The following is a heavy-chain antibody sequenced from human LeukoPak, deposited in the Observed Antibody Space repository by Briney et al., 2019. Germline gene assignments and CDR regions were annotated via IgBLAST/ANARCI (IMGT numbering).Heavy chain of an antibody. V-gene: IGHV1-18*01. CDR1: GYTFTSYG. J-gene: IGHJ4*02. Sequence: ASVTVSCTASGYTFTSYGISWVRQAPGQGLEWMGWISAYNGNTNYAQKLQGRVTMTTDTSTSTAYMELRSLRSDDTAVYYCARDHYGESNFDYWGQGTLVTVSS. D-gene: IGHD3-16*01. CDR2: ISAYNGNT. CDR3: ARDHYGESNFDY.